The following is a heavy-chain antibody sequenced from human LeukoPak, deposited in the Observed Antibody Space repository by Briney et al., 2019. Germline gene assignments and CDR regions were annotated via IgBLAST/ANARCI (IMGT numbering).Heavy chain of an antibody. D-gene: IGHD6-19*01. CDR3: ARDKSGNSGWYSYFDY. CDR2: INPNSGDT. Sequence: APVKVSCKASGYTFTGYYMHWVRQAPGQGLEWMGWINPNSGDTNYAQKFQGRVTMTRDTSISTAYMELSRLRSDDTAVYYCARDKSGNSGWYSYFDYWGQGTLVTVSS. CDR1: GYTFTGYY. J-gene: IGHJ4*02. V-gene: IGHV1-2*02.